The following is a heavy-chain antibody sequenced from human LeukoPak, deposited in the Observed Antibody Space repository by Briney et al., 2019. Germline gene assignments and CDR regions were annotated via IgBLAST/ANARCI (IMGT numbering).Heavy chain of an antibody. Sequence: GGSLRLSCAVSGFIFSDYDMSWIRQSPERGLEWVAYISDSGGGVYHVDSVRGRFTVSRDNTKNSLYLQMNSLRVEDTAIYYCARQRYWGQGTLVTVSS. CDR1: GFIFSDYD. D-gene: IGHD3-16*02. V-gene: IGHV3-11*01. CDR3: ARQRY. J-gene: IGHJ4*02. CDR2: ISDSGGGV.